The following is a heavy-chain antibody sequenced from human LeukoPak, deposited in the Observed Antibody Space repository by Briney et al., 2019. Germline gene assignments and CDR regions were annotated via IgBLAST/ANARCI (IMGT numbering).Heavy chain of an antibody. CDR2: ISGSGGST. CDR1: GFTFSSYA. CDR3: AKAPNGYYFDY. V-gene: IGHV3-23*01. D-gene: IGHD3-16*01. Sequence: GGSLGLSCAASGFTFSSYAMNWVRQAPGKGLEWVSGISGSGGSTYYADSVKGRFTISRDNSKNTLYLQMNSLRAEDTAVYYCAKAPNGYYFDYWGQGTLVTVSS. J-gene: IGHJ4*02.